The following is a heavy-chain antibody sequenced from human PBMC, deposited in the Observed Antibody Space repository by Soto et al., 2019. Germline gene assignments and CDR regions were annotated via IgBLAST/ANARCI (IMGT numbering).Heavy chain of an antibody. V-gene: IGHV3-48*01. CDR1: GFTFSSYS. Sequence: EVQLVESGGGLVQPGGSLRLSCAASGFTFSSYSMNWVRQAPGKGLEWVSYISSSSSTIYYADSVKGRFTISRDNAKNSLYLQMNSLRAEDTAVYYCARLYYYGSGSYYNILLFDYWGQGTLVTVSS. CDR2: ISSSSSTI. D-gene: IGHD3-10*01. J-gene: IGHJ4*02. CDR3: ARLYYYGSGSYYNILLFDY.